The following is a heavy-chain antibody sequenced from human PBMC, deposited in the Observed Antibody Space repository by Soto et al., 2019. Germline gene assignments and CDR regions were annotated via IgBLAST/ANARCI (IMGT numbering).Heavy chain of an antibody. CDR3: TTQWELPRWDYYYYGMDV. J-gene: IGHJ6*02. CDR2: IKSKTDGGTT. Sequence: EVQLVESGGGLVKPGGSLRLSCAASGFTFSNAWMSWVRQAPGKGLEWVGRIKSKTDGGTTDYAAPVKGRFTISRDDSKNTLYLQMNSLKTEDTAVYYCTTQWELPRWDYYYYGMDVWGQGTTVTVSS. CDR1: GFTFSNAW. V-gene: IGHV3-15*01. D-gene: IGHD1-26*01.